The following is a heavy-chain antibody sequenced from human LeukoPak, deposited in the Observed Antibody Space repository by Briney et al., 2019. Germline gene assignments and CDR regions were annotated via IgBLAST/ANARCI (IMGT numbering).Heavy chain of an antibody. D-gene: IGHD1-26*01. CDR1: GYTFTGYY. CDR2: INPNSGGT. CDR3: ARDLNSGSYYDWYFDL. Sequence: GASVKVSCKASGYTFTGYYMHWVRQAPGQGLEWMGWINPNSGGTNYAQKFQGRVTMTRDMSTSTVYMELSSLRSEDTAVYYCARDLNSGSYYDWYFDLWGRGTLVTVSS. J-gene: IGHJ2*01. V-gene: IGHV1-2*02.